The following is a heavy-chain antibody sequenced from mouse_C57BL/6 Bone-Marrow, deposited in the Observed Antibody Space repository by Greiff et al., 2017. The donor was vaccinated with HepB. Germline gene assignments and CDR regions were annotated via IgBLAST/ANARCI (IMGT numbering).Heavy chain of an antibody. D-gene: IGHD1-1*02. CDR3: TRCGWFAY. CDR2: IDPETGGT. CDR1: GYTFTDYE. Sequence: QVQLQQSGAELVRPGASVTLSCKASGYTFTDYEMHWVKQTPVHGLEWIGAIDPETGGTAYNQKFKGKAILTADKSSSKAYMELRSLTSEDSAVYYCTRCGWFAYWGQGTLVTVSA. J-gene: IGHJ3*01. V-gene: IGHV1-15*01.